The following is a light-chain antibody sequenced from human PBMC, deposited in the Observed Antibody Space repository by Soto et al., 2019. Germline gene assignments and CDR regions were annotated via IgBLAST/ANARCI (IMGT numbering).Light chain of an antibody. CDR2: DDN. CDR3: QVWDSSSDHYV. Sequence: QSVLAQPPSVSAAPGQKVTISCSGSSSNIGGNSVSWYQQLPGTAPKLLIYDDNKRPSGIPDRFSGSKSGTSATLTISRVEAGDEADYYCQVWDSSSDHYVFGTGTKVTVL. V-gene: IGLV1-51*01. CDR1: SSNIGGNS. J-gene: IGLJ1*01.